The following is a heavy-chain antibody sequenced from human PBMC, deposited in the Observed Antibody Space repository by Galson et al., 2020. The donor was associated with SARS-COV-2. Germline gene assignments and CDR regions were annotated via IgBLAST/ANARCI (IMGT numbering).Heavy chain of an antibody. CDR2: IWYDGSNK. Sequence: TGGSLRLSCAASGFTFSSYGMHWVRQAPGKGLEWVAVIWYDGSNKYYADSGKGRFTISRDNSKNTLYLQMNSLRAEDTAVYYCAREDYYGSGSYGVLDIWGQGTMVTVSS. CDR3: AREDYYGSGSYGVLDI. D-gene: IGHD3-10*01. J-gene: IGHJ3*02. V-gene: IGHV3-33*01. CDR1: GFTFSSYG.